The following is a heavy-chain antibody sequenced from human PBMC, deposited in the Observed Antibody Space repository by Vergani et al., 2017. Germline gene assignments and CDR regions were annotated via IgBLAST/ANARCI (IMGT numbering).Heavy chain of an antibody. D-gene: IGHD4-17*01. V-gene: IGHV3-30*02. Sequence: QVQLVESGGGVVQPGGSLRLSCAASGFTFSSYGMHWVRQAPGKGREWVAFIRYDGSNKYYADSVKGRFTISRDNSKNTLYLQMNSLRAEDTAVYYCAKDYGDYTYYVDYWGQGTLVTVSS. CDR3: AKDYGDYTYYVDY. CDR1: GFTFSSYG. J-gene: IGHJ4*02. CDR2: IRYDGSNK.